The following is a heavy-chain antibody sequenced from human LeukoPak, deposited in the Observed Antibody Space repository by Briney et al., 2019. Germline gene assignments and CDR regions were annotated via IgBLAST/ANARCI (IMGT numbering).Heavy chain of an antibody. CDR2: ISSSGSTI. J-gene: IGHJ4*02. V-gene: IGHV3-48*03. CDR3: ASEVYGSGSS. Sequence: GGSLRLSCAASGFTFSSYEMNWVRQAPGRGLEWVSYISSSGSTIYYADSVKGRFTISRDNAKNSLYLQMNSLRVEDTDVYYCASEVYGSGSSWGQGTLVTVSS. D-gene: IGHD3-10*01. CDR1: GFTFSSYE.